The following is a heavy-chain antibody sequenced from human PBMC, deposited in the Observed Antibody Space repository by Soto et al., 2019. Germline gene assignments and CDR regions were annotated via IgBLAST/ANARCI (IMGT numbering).Heavy chain of an antibody. CDR2: IIPIFATA. Sequence: RASVKVSCKASGGTFSSYVISWVRQAPGQGLEWMGGIIPIFATANYAQKFQGRVTITADKSTSTAYMELSSLRSEDTAVYYCAREGAAAGPLGYWGQGTLVTVSS. V-gene: IGHV1-69*06. D-gene: IGHD6-13*01. CDR1: GGTFSSYV. CDR3: AREGAAAGPLGY. J-gene: IGHJ4*02.